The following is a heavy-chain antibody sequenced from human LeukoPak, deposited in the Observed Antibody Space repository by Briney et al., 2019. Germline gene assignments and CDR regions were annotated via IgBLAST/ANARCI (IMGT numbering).Heavy chain of an antibody. CDR3: ARGVPYDFWSGPHYSDY. J-gene: IGHJ4*02. CDR1: RFTLSTYW. CDR2: IKQDGSQE. D-gene: IGHD3-3*01. V-gene: IGHV3-7*01. Sequence: GGSLRLSCAASRFTLSTYWMSWVRQAPGKGLEWVAHIKQDGSQEYYVDSVKGRFTISRDSAKNSLYLQMNSLRAEDTAVYYCARGVPYDFWSGPHYSDYWGQGTLVTVSS.